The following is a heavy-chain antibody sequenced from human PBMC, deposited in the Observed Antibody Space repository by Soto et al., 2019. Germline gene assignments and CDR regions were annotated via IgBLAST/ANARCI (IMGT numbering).Heavy chain of an antibody. D-gene: IGHD1-20*01. CDR3: ARGGSGITGTTYAFDI. CDR2: INAGNGNT. V-gene: IGHV1-3*01. J-gene: IGHJ3*02. CDR1: GYTFTSYA. Sequence: ASVKVSCKASGYTFTSYAMHWVRQAPGQRLEWMRWINAGNGNTKYSQKFQGRVTITRDTSASTAYMEPSSLRSEDTAVYYCARGGSGITGTTYAFDIWGQGTMVTVSS.